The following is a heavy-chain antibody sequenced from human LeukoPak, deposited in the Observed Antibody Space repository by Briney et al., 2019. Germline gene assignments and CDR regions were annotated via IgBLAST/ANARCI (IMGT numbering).Heavy chain of an antibody. V-gene: IGHV3-21*01. Sequence: GGSLRLSCAASGFTFSTYSMNWVRQAPGKGLEWVPSISTSGTYIYYADSLKGRFTISRDNARNSLYLQMHSLRAEDTAVYYCARDLADYSDYWGQGTLVTVSS. J-gene: IGHJ4*02. CDR2: ISTSGTYI. D-gene: IGHD2-21*01. CDR1: GFTFSTYS. CDR3: ARDLADYSDY.